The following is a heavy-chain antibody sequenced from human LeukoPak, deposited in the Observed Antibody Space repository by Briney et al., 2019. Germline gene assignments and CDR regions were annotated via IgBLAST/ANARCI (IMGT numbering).Heavy chain of an antibody. CDR2: ISGSGGST. CDR3: AKERDYRVSTSCDY. Sequence: GGSLRLSCAASGFTFSSYAMSWVRQAPGKGLEWVSAISGSGGSTYYADSVKGRFTISRDNSKNTLYLQMNILRAEDTAVYYCAKERDYRVSTSCDYWGPGTLVTVSS. J-gene: IGHJ4*02. D-gene: IGHD3-16*01. V-gene: IGHV3-23*01. CDR1: GFTFSSYA.